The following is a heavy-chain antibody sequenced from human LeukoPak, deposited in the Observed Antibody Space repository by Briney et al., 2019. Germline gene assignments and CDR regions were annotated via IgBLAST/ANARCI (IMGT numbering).Heavy chain of an antibody. V-gene: IGHV4-4*02. Sequence: SGTLSLSCGVSGGSISSTNWWTWFRQPPGEGLEWIGEVHLSGRTNYNPSLESRVTMSVDMSENHISLKLTSVTAADTAVYYCAREGGPYRPLDYSGQGTLETVSS. CDR2: VHLSGRT. CDR3: AREGGPYRPLDY. CDR1: GGSISSTNW. J-gene: IGHJ4*02.